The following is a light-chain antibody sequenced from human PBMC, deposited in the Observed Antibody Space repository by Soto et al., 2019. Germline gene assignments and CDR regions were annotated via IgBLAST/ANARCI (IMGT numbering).Light chain of an antibody. J-gene: IGKJ1*01. CDR2: SAS. Sequence: DIQMTQSPSSLSASVGDSVTITCRTSQHVDRYLSWYQQIPGRAPKLLIYSASSLVSGVPPRFRGSASGTEFTLAISSLQREDFATYFCEQSSNSPWTVGQGTKVEMK. V-gene: IGKV1-39*01. CDR1: QHVDRY. CDR3: EQSSNSPWT.